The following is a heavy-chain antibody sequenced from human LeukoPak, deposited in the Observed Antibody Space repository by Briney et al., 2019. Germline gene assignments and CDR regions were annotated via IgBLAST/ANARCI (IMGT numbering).Heavy chain of an antibody. V-gene: IGHV3-74*01. D-gene: IGHD6-13*01. CDR1: GFTFTTSW. CDR2: IESDGTST. Sequence: GGSLRLSCAASGFTFTTSWMHWFRQAPGKGLVWVSRIESDGTSTTYADSVKGRFTISRDNAKNTLYLQMNSLRAEDTAVYYCARGSDSSNYYYYYYGMDVWGQGTTVTVSS. J-gene: IGHJ6*02. CDR3: ARGSDSSNYYYYYYGMDV.